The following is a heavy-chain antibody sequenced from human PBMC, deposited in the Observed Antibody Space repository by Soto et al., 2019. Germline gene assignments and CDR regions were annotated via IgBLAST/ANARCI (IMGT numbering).Heavy chain of an antibody. D-gene: IGHD1-26*01. J-gene: IGHJ4*02. Sequence: GGSLRLSCAASGFTFSSYGMHWVRQAPGKGLEWGAVIWYDGSNKYYADSVKGRFTLSRDHSQNTLYLQMNSLRAEDTAVYYCARATGVGEGRFDYWGKGTLVTVSS. CDR1: GFTFSSYG. CDR2: IWYDGSNK. V-gene: IGHV3-33*01. CDR3: ARATGVGEGRFDY.